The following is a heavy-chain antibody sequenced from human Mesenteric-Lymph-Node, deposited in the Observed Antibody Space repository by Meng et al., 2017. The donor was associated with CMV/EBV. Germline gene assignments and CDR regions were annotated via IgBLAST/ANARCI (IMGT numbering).Heavy chain of an antibody. Sequence: GESLKISCAASGFPFSSSWMSWVRQAPGKGLEWVANIKQDGSEKYYVDSVKGRFTISRDNAKNSLYLQMNSLRAEDTAVYYCAIRGYSYGYDYYGMDVWGQGTTVTVSS. CDR2: IKQDGSEK. CDR1: GFPFSSSW. V-gene: IGHV3-7*01. D-gene: IGHD5-18*01. CDR3: AIRGYSYGYDYYGMDV. J-gene: IGHJ6*02.